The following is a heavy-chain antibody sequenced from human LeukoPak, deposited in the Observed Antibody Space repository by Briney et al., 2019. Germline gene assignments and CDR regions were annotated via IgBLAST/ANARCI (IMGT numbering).Heavy chain of an antibody. CDR1: GGSYTNYY. D-gene: IGHD3-9*01. CDR2: INHTGKT. CDR3: ARTLRYFDWLSHYFDY. Sequence: PSETLSLTCAVYGGSYTNYYWTWIRQSPGKGLEWIGEINHTGKTNYNPSLKSRVTISVDPSKNQFSLKLSSVTAADTAVYYCARTLRYFDWLSHYFDYWGQGTLVTVSS. V-gene: IGHV4-34*01. J-gene: IGHJ4*02.